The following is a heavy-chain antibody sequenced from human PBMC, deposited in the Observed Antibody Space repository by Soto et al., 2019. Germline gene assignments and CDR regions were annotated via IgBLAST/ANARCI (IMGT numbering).Heavy chain of an antibody. D-gene: IGHD2-2*02. Sequence: PSDTLSLTCTVSGASISRSTYYWGWIRQPPGKALEWIGSAYYGGSTYYKPSLKSRVTISVDTSKNQFSLKLDSVTAADTAVYYCASPYCSSSSCYIGPWGQGILVTVSS. V-gene: IGHV4-39*01. CDR2: AYYGGST. CDR3: ASPYCSSSSCYIGP. CDR1: GASISRSTYY. J-gene: IGHJ5*02.